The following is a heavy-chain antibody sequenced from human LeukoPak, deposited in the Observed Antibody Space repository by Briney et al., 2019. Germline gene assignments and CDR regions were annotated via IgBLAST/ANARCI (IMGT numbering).Heavy chain of an antibody. Sequence: GGSLRLSCSASGFTFSSYAMHWVRQAPGKGLEYVSAIGSNGGSTYYADSVKGRFTISRDNSKNTLYLQMSSLRAEDTAVYYCVKDLRGDSSGWYDYWGQGTLVTVSS. D-gene: IGHD6-19*01. J-gene: IGHJ4*02. CDR1: GFTFSSYA. CDR3: VKDLRGDSSGWYDY. CDR2: IGSNGGST. V-gene: IGHV3-64D*06.